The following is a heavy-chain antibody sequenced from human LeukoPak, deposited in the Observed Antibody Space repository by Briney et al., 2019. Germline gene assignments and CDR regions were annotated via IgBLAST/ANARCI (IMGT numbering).Heavy chain of an antibody. CDR3: ARVSRTIQIWPQPFGDGVAV. Sequence: PGGSLRLSCAASGFTFSSYAMSWVRQAPGKGLEWVSAISGSGGSTYYADSVEGRFTVSRDNSRNTLFMQMNSLRAEDTAVYYCARVSRTIQIWPQPFGDGVAVWGQGTTVTVSS. CDR2: ISGSGGST. V-gene: IGHV3-23*01. CDR1: GFTFSSYA. D-gene: IGHD5-18*01. J-gene: IGHJ6*02.